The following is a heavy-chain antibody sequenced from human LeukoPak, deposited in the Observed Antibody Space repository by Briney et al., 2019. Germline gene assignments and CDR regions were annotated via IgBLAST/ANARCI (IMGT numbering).Heavy chain of an antibody. V-gene: IGHV3-30*02. CDR1: GFTFSSYG. D-gene: IGHD2-15*01. CDR3: AKFAQRYCSGGSCHPFDY. CDR2: IRYDGSNK. Sequence: GGSLRLSCAASGFTFSSYGMHWVRQAPGKGLEWVAFIRYDGSNKYYADSVKGRFTISRDNSKNTLHLQMNSLRAEDTAAYYCAKFAQRYCSGGSCHPFDYWGQGTLVTVSS. J-gene: IGHJ4*02.